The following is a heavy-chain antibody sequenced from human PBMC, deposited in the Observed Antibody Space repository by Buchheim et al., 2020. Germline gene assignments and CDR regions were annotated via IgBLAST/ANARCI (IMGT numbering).Heavy chain of an antibody. D-gene: IGHD4-23*01. CDR3: ARDGDYGGSAHVYYYYGMDV. J-gene: IGHJ6*02. CDR1: GFTFSSYS. V-gene: IGHV3-48*01. CDR2: ISSSSSTI. Sequence: EVQLVESGGGLVQPGGSLRLSCAASGFTFSSYSMNWVRQAPGKGLEWVSYISSSSSTIYYADSVKGRFTISRDNAKNSLYLQMNSLRAEDTAVYYWARDGDYGGSAHVYYYYGMDVWGQGTT.